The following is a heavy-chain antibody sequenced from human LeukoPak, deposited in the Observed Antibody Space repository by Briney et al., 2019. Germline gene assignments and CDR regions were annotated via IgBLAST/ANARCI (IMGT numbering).Heavy chain of an antibody. V-gene: IGHV4-39*07. J-gene: IGHJ4*02. Sequence: PSETLSLTCTVSGGSISSSSYYWGWIRQPPGKGLEWIGEINHSGSTNYNPSLKSRVTISVDTSKNQFSLKLSSVTAADTAVYYCARSWGSYRPADYWGQGTLVTVSS. CDR3: ARSWGSYRPADY. D-gene: IGHD3-16*02. CDR2: INHSGST. CDR1: GGSISSSSYY.